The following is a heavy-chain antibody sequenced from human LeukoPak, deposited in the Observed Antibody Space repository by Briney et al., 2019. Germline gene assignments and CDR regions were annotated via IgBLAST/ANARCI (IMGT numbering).Heavy chain of an antibody. CDR3: ARSFDY. V-gene: IGHV3-7*01. J-gene: IGHJ4*02. CDR2: IKQDGSEK. CDR1: GFTFSSYA. Sequence: PGGSLRLSCAASGFTFSSYAMSWVRQAPGKGLEWVANIKQDGSEKYYVDSVKGRFTISRDNAKNSLYLQMNSLRAEDTAVYYCARSFDYWGQGTLVTVSS.